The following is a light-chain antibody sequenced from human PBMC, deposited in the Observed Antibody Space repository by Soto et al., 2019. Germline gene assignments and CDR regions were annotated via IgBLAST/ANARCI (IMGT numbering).Light chain of an antibody. Sequence: IVVTRAPGTRSLSPEERATLSCRASQSVSSNLAWYQQKPGQAPRLLIYGASTRATGIPARFSGSGSGTEFTLTISSLQSEDFAVYYCQQYNNWPPTFGGGTKV. CDR2: GAS. CDR3: QQYNNWPPT. CDR1: QSVSSN. V-gene: IGKV3-15*01. J-gene: IGKJ4*01.